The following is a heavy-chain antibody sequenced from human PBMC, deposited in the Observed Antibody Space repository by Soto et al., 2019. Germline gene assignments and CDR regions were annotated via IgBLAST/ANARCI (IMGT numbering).Heavy chain of an antibody. CDR1: GFTLSSHW. Sequence: QPGGSLRLSCAASGFTLSSHWMHWVRQAPGKGLVWVSRVKTDGSSTSYADSVKGRFTISRDNAKNMVYLQMDSLRAEDTAVYYCARGGPYINGQRGSRVVDYWGQGTLVTVSS. CDR3: ARGGPYINGQRGSRVVDY. D-gene: IGHD2-8*01. J-gene: IGHJ4*02. V-gene: IGHV3-74*01. CDR2: VKTDGSST.